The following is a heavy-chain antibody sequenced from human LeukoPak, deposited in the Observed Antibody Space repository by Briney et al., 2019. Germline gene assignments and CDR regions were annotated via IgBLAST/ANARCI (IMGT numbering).Heavy chain of an antibody. Sequence: GESLKISCKGSRYSFTSYWINWVRQMPGKSLEWMGRIDPSVSYTNYSPSFQGHVTISADKSISTAYLQWSSLKASDTAMYYCARLDYDILTGYGNIDYWGQGTLVTVSS. D-gene: IGHD3-9*01. CDR3: ARLDYDILTGYGNIDY. J-gene: IGHJ4*02. CDR2: IDPSVSYT. CDR1: RYSFTSYW. V-gene: IGHV5-10-1*01.